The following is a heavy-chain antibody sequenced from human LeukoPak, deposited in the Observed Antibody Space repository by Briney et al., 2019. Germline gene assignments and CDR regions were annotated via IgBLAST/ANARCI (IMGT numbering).Heavy chain of an antibody. V-gene: IGHV1-69*05. D-gene: IGHD1-14*01. CDR1: GGTFSSYA. J-gene: IGHJ6*03. CDR2: IIPIFGTA. CDR3: GRGGGRNPFPVLALTDYYYYMDV. Sequence: GASVKVSCKASGGTFSSYAIGWVRQAPGQGLEWRGGIIPIFGTANYAQKFQGRVTITTDESTSTAYMELSSLRTEDTAAYYWGRGGGRNPFPVLALTDYYYYMDVWGKGTTVTVSS.